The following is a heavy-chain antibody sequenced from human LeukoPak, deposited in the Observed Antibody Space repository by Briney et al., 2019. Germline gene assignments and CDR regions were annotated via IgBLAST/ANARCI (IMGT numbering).Heavy chain of an antibody. V-gene: IGHV4-34*01. J-gene: IGHJ5*02. CDR2: VNHGGDT. CDR3: ARAAWNGGGGFDP. Sequence: SETLSLTCAVYNGSFSGYHWSWIRQSPERGLEWIGEVNHGGDTNYNPSLRSRVAISLDTSKNHFSLKLRSVTAADTAVYNCARAAWNGGGGFDPWGQGTLVTVCS. CDR1: NGSFSGYH. D-gene: IGHD3-16*01.